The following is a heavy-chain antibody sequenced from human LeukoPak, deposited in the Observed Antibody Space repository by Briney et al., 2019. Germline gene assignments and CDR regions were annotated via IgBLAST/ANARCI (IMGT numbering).Heavy chain of an antibody. CDR1: GGSISSGGYY. CDR2: IYHSGST. D-gene: IGHD6-13*01. Sequence: PPETLSLTCTVSGGSISSGGYYWSWIRQPPRKGLEWIGYIYHSGSTYYNPSLKSRVTISVDRSKNQFSLKLSSVTAADTAVYYCARDNIAAFRYFDYWGQGTLVTVSS. CDR3: ARDNIAAFRYFDY. V-gene: IGHV4-30-2*01. J-gene: IGHJ4*02.